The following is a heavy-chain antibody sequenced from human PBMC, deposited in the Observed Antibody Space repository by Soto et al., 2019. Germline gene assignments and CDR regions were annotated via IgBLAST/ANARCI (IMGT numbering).Heavy chain of an antibody. CDR3: AKGGKYYDILTGYKTHYYYYGMDV. CDR2: ISGSGGST. D-gene: IGHD3-9*01. Sequence: GSLRLSCAASGFTFSSYAMSWVRQAPGKGLEWVSAISGSGGSTYYADSVKGRFTISRDNSKNTLYLQMNSLRAEDTAVYYCAKGGKYYDILTGYKTHYYYYGMDVWGQGTTVTVSS. J-gene: IGHJ6*02. CDR1: GFTFSSYA. V-gene: IGHV3-23*01.